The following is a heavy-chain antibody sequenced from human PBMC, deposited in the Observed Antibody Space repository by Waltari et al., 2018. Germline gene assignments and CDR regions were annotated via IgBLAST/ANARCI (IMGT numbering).Heavy chain of an antibody. CDR1: GYTFTSYG. V-gene: IGHV1-18*01. D-gene: IGHD3-10*01. CDR3: VRDKQWSCHLSRNFDY. Sequence: QVQLVQSGAEEKKPGASVKVSCKTSGYTFTSYGVSWVRQAPGQGLEWMGWISDEDDTMNDGQKFEVIVIMTTDPSTSTGKMELRSLTCYDTAVYYGVRDKQWSCHLSRNFDYWGQGTLVTVSS. J-gene: IGHJ4*02. CDR2: ISDEDDTM.